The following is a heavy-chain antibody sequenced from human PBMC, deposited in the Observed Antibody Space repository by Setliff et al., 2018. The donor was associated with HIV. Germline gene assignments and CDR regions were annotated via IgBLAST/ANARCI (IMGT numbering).Heavy chain of an antibody. CDR1: GYLFTGYY. CDR3: AGEGSPIYHFDY. D-gene: IGHD3-10*01. CDR2: INVNSGGT. V-gene: IGHV1-2*02. Sequence: ASVKVSCKASGYLFTGYYMHWVRQAPGQGLEWMGWINVNSGGTKYAQKFQGRVTMTRGTSISTAYMEVSSLRSDDTAVYYCAGEGSPIYHFDYWSQGTLVTVSS. J-gene: IGHJ4*02.